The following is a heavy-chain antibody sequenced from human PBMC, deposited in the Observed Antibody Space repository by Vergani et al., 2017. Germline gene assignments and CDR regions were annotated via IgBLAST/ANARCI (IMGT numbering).Heavy chain of an antibody. CDR1: GFTFSSYG. CDR2: IWYDGSNK. V-gene: IGHV3-33*01. D-gene: IGHD3-22*01. CDR3: ARDYYDSSGYYSPFGY. J-gene: IGHJ4*02. Sequence: QVQLVESGGGVVQPGRSLRLSCAASGFTFSSYGMHWVRQAPGKGLEWVAVIWYDGSNKYYADSVKGRFTISRDNSKNTLYLQMNSLRAEDTAGYYCARDYYDSSGYYSPFGYWGQGTLVTVSS.